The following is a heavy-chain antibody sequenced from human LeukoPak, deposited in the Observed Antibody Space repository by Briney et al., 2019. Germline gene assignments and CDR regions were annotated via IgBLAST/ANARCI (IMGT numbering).Heavy chain of an antibody. D-gene: IGHD2-2*01. J-gene: IGHJ6*03. CDR2: IYYSGST. CDR3: ARYAVPAALYYYYYYMDV. V-gene: IGHV4-39*01. CDR1: GGSISSSSYY. Sequence: PSETLSLTCTVSGGSISSSSYYWGWIRQPPGKGLEWIGSIYYSGSTYYNPSLKSRVTISVDTSKNQFSLKLSSVTAADTAMYYCARYAVPAALYYYYYYMDVWGKGTTVTVSS.